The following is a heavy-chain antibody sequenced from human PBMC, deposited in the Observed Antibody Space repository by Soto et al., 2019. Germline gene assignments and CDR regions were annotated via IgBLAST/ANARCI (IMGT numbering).Heavy chain of an antibody. CDR3: ARDRAWLVLGPYYYYMDV. CDR2: ISSSSSYI. V-gene: IGHV3-21*03. D-gene: IGHD3-22*01. Sequence: GGSLRLSCAASGFTFSSYSMNWVRQAPGKGLEWVSSISSSSSYIYYADSVKGRFTISRDNAKNTLYLQMNSLRAEDTAMYYCARDRAWLVLGPYYYYMDVWGKGTTVTVSS. CDR1: GFTFSSYS. J-gene: IGHJ6*03.